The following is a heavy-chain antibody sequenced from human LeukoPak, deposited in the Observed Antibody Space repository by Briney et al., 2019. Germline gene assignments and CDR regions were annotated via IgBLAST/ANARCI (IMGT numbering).Heavy chain of an antibody. CDR3: AKDNRRHYTSGPNPDSLH. V-gene: IGHV3-9*01. D-gene: IGHD6-19*01. CDR1: GFIFNNYA. Sequence: GGSLRLSCAGTGFIFNNYAMHWVRQPPGKGLEWVSGISWNSGSIDYADSVKGRFTISRDNAKNSLYLQMNSLRVEDTAFYYCAKDNRRHYTSGPNPDSLHWGQGALVTVSS. J-gene: IGHJ4*02. CDR2: ISWNSGSI.